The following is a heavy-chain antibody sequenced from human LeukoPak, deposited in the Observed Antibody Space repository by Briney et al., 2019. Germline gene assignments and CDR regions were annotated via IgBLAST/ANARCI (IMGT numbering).Heavy chain of an antibody. CDR1: GFTFSSYN. CDR3: VRGKGAMVRGAVNCWFDS. CDR2: ISPTSGTI. J-gene: IGHJ5*01. V-gene: IGHV3-48*04. Sequence: GGSLRLSCAASGFTFSSYNMNWVRQAPGKGLEWVSYISPTSGTIYYADSVKGRFTISRDNAKNSVDLQMNTLRAEDTAVYYCVRGKGAMVRGAVNCWFDSWGQGTLVTVSS. D-gene: IGHD3-10*01.